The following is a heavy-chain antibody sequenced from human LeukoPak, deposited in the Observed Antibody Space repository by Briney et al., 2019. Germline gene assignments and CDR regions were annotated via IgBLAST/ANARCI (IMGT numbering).Heavy chain of an antibody. CDR1: GYSISSGYY. CDR2: IYAGGST. V-gene: IGHV3-53*01. Sequence: PSETLSLTCAVSGYSISSGYYWGWIRQPPGKGLEWVSLIYAGGSTYYADSVKGRFTISRDNSKNTLYLQMNSLRAEDTAVYYCARRNSGSYDYWGQGTLVTVSS. J-gene: IGHJ4*02. CDR3: ARRNSGSYDY. D-gene: IGHD1-26*01.